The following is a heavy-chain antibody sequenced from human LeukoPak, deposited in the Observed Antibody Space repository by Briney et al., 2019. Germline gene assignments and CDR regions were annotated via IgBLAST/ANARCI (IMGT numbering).Heavy chain of an antibody. CDR2: INPSGGST. CDR1: GYTFTSYY. V-gene: IGHV1-46*01. D-gene: IGHD6-13*01. J-gene: IGHJ6*02. CDR3: ARDLVLAAAGTLEEYDFYYYYGMDV. Sequence: ASVKVSCKASGYTFTSYYMHWVRQAPGQGLEWMGIINPSGGSTSYAQKFQGRVTMTRDTSTRTVYMELSSLRSEDTAVYYCARDLVLAAAGTLEEYDFYYYYGMDVWGQGTTVTVSS.